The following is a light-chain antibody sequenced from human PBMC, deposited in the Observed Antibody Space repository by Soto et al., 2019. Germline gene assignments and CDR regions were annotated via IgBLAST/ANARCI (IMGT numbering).Light chain of an antibody. CDR2: GAS. CDR1: QSVSSSY. V-gene: IGKV3-20*01. Sequence: EIVLTQSPGTLSLSPGERATLSCRASQSVSSSYLAWYQQKPGQAPRLLIYGASSRATGIPDRFSGSRSGTDFTLTISRLEPEDFAVYYCQQYGSSSLFTFGPGTKVDIK. J-gene: IGKJ3*01. CDR3: QQYGSSSLFT.